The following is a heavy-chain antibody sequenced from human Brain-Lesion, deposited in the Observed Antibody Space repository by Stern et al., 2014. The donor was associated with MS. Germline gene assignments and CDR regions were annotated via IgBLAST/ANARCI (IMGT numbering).Heavy chain of an antibody. Sequence: VQLEESGAEVKKPGASVKVSCTTSGYIFTGYYIHWVRQAPGQGLEWMAWINPNTGGPKYAQKFQGRVTMSRDTSISTAYVELSSLTSDDTAVYYCARDQRGITIFGVVTDYYYLGMDVWGQGTTVTVSS. CDR1: GYIFTGYY. CDR3: ARDQRGITIFGVVTDYYYLGMDV. CDR2: INPNTGGP. D-gene: IGHD3-3*01. V-gene: IGHV1-2*02. J-gene: IGHJ6*02.